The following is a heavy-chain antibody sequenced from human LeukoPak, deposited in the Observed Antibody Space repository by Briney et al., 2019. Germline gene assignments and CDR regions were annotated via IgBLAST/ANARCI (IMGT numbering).Heavy chain of an antibody. J-gene: IGHJ4*02. CDR1: GGTFSSYA. Sequence: SVKVSCKASGGTFSSYAISWVRQAPGQGLQWMGRIIPIFGTANYAQKFQGRVTITTDESTSTAYMELSSLRFEDTAVYYCARVRRDGYNQNYFDYWGQGTLVTVSS. CDR3: ARVRRDGYNQNYFDY. CDR2: IIPIFGTA. V-gene: IGHV1-69*05. D-gene: IGHD5-24*01.